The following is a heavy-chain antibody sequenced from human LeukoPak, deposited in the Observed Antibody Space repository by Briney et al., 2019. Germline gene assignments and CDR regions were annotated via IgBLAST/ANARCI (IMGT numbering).Heavy chain of an antibody. V-gene: IGHV3-23*01. CDR1: GFPFYINA. Sequence: GGPLRLSCAASGFPFYINAMSWVRQAPGRGLEWVSMIHGGGGDAYYADSVKGRFTISRDDSKNTLFLQMNSWRAEDTAVYYCARLRGTTMTLYSFDYWGQGTLVTVSS. D-gene: IGHD3-10*01. J-gene: IGHJ4*02. CDR3: ARLRGTTMTLYSFDY. CDR2: IHGGGGDA.